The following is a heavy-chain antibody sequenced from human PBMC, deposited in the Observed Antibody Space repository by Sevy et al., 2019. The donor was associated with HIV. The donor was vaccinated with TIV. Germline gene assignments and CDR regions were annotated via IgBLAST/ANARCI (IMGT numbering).Heavy chain of an antibody. V-gene: IGHV1-46*03. D-gene: IGHD3-16*01. CDR2: INPSDVST. J-gene: IGHJ4*02. CDR1: GYTFANYY. Sequence: ASVKVSCKASGYTFANYYMHWVRQAPGQGLEWMGIINPSDVSTVYAQKFQGRVTMTRYTSTSTDYMELSSLRSDDTAVYYCGRTSPRGGFDHWGQGALVTVSS. CDR3: GRTSPRGGFDH.